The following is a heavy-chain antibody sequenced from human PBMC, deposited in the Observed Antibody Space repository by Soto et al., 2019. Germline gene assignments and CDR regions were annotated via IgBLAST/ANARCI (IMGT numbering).Heavy chain of an antibody. V-gene: IGHV1-18*01. D-gene: IGHD2-8*01. CDR3: ARDIESVTAKHFFYYYAMDV. J-gene: IGHJ6*02. Sequence: ASVKVSFKASGYTFTSYGISWVRQAPGQGLEWMGWISAYNGNTNYAQKLQGRVSMTTDTSTSTAYMELRGLRFDDTAVYYCARDIESVTAKHFFYYYAMDVWGQGTTVTVSS. CDR1: GYTFTSYG. CDR2: ISAYNGNT.